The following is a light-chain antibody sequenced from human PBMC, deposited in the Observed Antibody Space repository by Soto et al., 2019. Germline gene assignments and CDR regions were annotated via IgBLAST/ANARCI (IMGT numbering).Light chain of an antibody. CDR3: SSYAGNNIWV. J-gene: IGLJ1*01. Sequence: QSALTQPPSASGSPGQSVTISCTGTSSDVGGYNYVSWYQQHPGKAPKLMIYEVSKRPSGVPDRFSGSKSGNTASLTVSGLQAEDEADYYCSSYAGNNIWVFGTGTKVTVL. CDR1: SSDVGGYNY. CDR2: EVS. V-gene: IGLV2-8*01.